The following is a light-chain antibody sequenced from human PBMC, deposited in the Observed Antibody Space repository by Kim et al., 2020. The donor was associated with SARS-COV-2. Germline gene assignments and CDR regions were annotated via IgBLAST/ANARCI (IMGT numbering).Light chain of an antibody. CDR2: DVS. CDR3: SSYTSSTTPLV. Sequence: SITISCTGTSRDVGAYNYVSWYQQYPGKAPKLMIYDVSERPSGVSNRFSGSKSGNTASLTISGLQAEDEADYYCSSYTSSTTPLVFGTGTKVSVL. V-gene: IGLV2-14*03. J-gene: IGLJ1*01. CDR1: SRDVGAYNY.